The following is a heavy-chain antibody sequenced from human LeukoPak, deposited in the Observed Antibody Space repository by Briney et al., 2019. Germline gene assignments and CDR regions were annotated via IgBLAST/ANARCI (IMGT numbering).Heavy chain of an antibody. V-gene: IGHV4-59*01. D-gene: IGHD6-13*01. CDR2: IYYSGST. CDR1: GGSISSYY. J-gene: IGHJ6*02. Sequence: SETLSLTCTVSGGSISSYYWSWIRQPPGKGLEWIGYIYYSGSTNYNPSLKSRVTISVDTSKNQFSLKLRSVTAADTAVYYCARDSRYDSGWFDDGMDVWGPGTTVTVSS. CDR3: ARDSRYDSGWFDDGMDV.